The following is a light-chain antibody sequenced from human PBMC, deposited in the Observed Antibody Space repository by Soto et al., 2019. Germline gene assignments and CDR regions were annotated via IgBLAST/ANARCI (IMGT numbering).Light chain of an antibody. CDR1: SSDIGAYDY. J-gene: IGLJ1*01. CDR3: QSSDSSLNV. Sequence: QSVLTQPASLSGSPGQSITISCTGTSSDIGAYDYVSWFQQHPGKAPKLMISEVNNRPSGVSNRFSGSKSGTSASLAITGLQAEDEADYYCQSSDSSLNVFGTGTKVTVL. CDR2: EVN. V-gene: IGLV2-14*01.